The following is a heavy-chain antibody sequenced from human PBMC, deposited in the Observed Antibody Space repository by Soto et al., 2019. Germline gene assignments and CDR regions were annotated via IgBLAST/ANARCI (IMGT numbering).Heavy chain of an antibody. CDR3: ARGSVGWLIYHEYGMDD. V-gene: IGHV3-33*01. CDR2: IWYDGSNK. Sequence: QVQLVESGGGVVQPGRSLRLSCAASGFTFSSYGMHCVRQAPCKGLEWVAVIWYDGSNKYYADSVKGRFTISRDNSKNTLYLQMNSLRDEDTAVYYCARGSVGWLIYHEYGMDDWGQGTTVTGSS. D-gene: IGHD3-3*01. CDR1: GFTFSSYG. J-gene: IGHJ6*02.